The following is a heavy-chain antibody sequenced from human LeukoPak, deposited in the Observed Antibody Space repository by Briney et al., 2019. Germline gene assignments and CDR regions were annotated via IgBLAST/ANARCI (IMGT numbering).Heavy chain of an antibody. CDR2: IYTSGST. J-gene: IGHJ4*02. D-gene: IGHD3-22*01. CDR1: GGSISSGSYY. V-gene: IGHV4-61*02. CDR3: ARVSPIAYYYDSSGYLDY. Sequence: PSQTLSLTCTVSGGSISSGSYYWSWIRQPAGKGLEWIGRIYTSGSTNYNPSLKSRVTISVDTSKNQFSLKLSSVTAADTAVYYCARVSPIAYYYDSSGYLDYWGQGTLVTVSS.